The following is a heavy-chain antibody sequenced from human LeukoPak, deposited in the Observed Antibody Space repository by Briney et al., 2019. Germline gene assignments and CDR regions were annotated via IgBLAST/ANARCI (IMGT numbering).Heavy chain of an antibody. V-gene: IGHV3-23*01. CDR3: ARGAGSPYYFDY. Sequence: PGGSLRLSCAVSGFNFSGYALSWVRQAPGKGLESVSLIRSNNENTYYADSVRGRFTISRDYSKNRLYLQMNSLGDEDTAVYYCARGAGSPYYFDYWGLGTLVTVSS. CDR1: GFNFSGYA. D-gene: IGHD1-1*01. J-gene: IGHJ4*02. CDR2: IRSNNENT.